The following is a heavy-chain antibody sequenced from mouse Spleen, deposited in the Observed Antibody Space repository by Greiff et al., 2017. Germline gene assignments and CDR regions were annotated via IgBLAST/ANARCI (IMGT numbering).Heavy chain of an antibody. D-gene: IGHD1-1*01. CDR3: ARGLYYAWCAY. V-gene: IGHV1-43*01. CDR2: INPSTGGT. J-gene: IGHJ3*01. Sequence: VQLKQSGPELVKPGASVKISCKASGYSFTGYYMHWVKQSSEKSLEWIGEINPSTGGTSYNQKFKGKATLTVDKSSSTAYMQLKSLTSEDSAVYYCARGLYYAWCAYWGEGTLVTVSA. CDR1: GYSFTGYY.